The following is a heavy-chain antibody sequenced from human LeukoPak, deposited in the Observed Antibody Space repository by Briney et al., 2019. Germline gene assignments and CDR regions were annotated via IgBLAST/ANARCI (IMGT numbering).Heavy chain of an antibody. CDR1: GYTFTGHY. CDR2: ISPNSGGT. J-gene: IGHJ4*02. CDR3: AISWRGVGAFKY. D-gene: IGHD1-26*01. V-gene: IGHV1-2*02. Sequence: GASVKVSCKASGYTFTGHYMHWVRQAPGQGLEWMGWISPNSGGTEYAQKFQGRVTLTRDTSISTAYMELSTLTSDDTAVYYCAISWRGVGAFKYWGQGTLVTVSS.